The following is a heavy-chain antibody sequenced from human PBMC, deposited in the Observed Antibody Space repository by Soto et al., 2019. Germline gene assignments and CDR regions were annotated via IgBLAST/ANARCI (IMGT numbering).Heavy chain of an antibody. D-gene: IGHD3-22*01. CDR2: ISVYNGNT. CDR3: ARDYYDSSGLYSFDY. J-gene: IGHJ4*02. CDR1: GYTFTTYG. V-gene: IGHV1-18*04. Sequence: ASVKVSCKASGYTFTTYGINWVRQAPGQGLEWMGWISVYNGNTNYAQKLQGRVTMTTDTSTSTAYMELRSLRSDDTAVYYCARDYYDSSGLYSFDYWGQGTVTPVST.